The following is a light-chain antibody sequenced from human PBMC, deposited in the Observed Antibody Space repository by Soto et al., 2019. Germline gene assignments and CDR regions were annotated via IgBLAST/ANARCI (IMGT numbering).Light chain of an antibody. CDR1: QSISSY. CDR3: QQSYSTPPIT. V-gene: IGKV1-39*01. J-gene: IGKJ5*01. Sequence: DIQRTQSPSSLSASVGDRVTITCRASQSISSYLNWYQQKQGKAPTLLIYAASSLQSGVPSRFSGSGSGTDFTLTISSLQPEDFSTYYCQQSYSTPPITFGQGTRLEIK. CDR2: AAS.